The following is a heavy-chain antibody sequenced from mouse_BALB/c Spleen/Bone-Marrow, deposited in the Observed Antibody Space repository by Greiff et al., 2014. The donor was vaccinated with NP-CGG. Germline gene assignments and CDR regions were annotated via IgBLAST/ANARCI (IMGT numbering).Heavy chain of an antibody. D-gene: IGHD1-2*01. CDR1: GYTFTSYW. CDR3: ARYATATYWFAY. Sequence: QVQLKPSGAEMVKPGALVKLSCKAFGYTFTSYWMHWGEQRPGQGLEWIGEINPSNGRTNYNEKFKSRATLTVDKSSSTAYMQLSSLTSEDSAVYYCARYATATYWFAYWGQGTLVTVSA. CDR2: INPSNGRT. J-gene: IGHJ3*01. V-gene: IGHV1S81*02.